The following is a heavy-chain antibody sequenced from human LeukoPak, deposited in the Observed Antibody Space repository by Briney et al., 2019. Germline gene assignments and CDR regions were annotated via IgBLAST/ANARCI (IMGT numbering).Heavy chain of an antibody. J-gene: IGHJ4*02. CDR1: GGSFSGYY. Sequence: PSETLSLTCAVYGGSFSGYYWSWIRQPPGKGLEWIGYIYYSGSTNYNPSLKSRVTISVDTSKNQFSLKLSSVTAADTAVYYCARGVTIAAAVEFDYWGQGTLVTVSS. CDR2: IYYSGST. CDR3: ARGVTIAAAVEFDY. D-gene: IGHD6-13*01. V-gene: IGHV4-59*01.